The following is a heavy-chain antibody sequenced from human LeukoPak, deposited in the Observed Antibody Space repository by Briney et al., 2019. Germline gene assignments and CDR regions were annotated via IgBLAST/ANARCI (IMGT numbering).Heavy chain of an antibody. CDR1: GITLSNYG. D-gene: IGHD3-10*01. V-gene: IGHV3-23*01. CDR2: ISGSGGGT. Sequence: WGSLRLPCAVSGITLSNYGMSWVRQAPGKGLEWVAGISGSGGGTYYADSVKGRFTISRDNPKNTLYLQMNSLRAEDTAVYFCAKRGVVIRVILVGFHKEAYYFDSWGQGALVTVSS. CDR3: AKRGVVIRVILVGFHKEAYYFDS. J-gene: IGHJ4*02.